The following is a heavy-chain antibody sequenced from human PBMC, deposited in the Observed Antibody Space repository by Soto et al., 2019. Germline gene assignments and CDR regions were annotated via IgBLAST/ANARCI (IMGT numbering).Heavy chain of an antibody. J-gene: IGHJ4*02. CDR1: GYTFTSYG. CDR3: ARGAHQQDIVVVPAPPHY. V-gene: IGHV1-8*01. D-gene: IGHD2-2*01. CDR2: MNPNSGNT. Sequence: ASVKVSCKASGYTFTSYGINWVRQATGQGLEWMGWMNPNSGNTGYAQKFQGRVTMTRNTSISTAYMELSSLRSEDTAVYYCARGAHQQDIVVVPAPPHYWGQGTLVTVSS.